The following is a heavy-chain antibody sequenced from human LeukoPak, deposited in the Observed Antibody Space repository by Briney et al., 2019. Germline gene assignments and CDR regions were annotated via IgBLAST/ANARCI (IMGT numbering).Heavy chain of an antibody. CDR2: IYHSGST. CDR3: ARGFLGYDFWSGYHEGYFDY. V-gene: IGHV4-30-2*01. D-gene: IGHD3-3*01. Sequence: PSETLSLTCTVSGGSISSGGYYWSWIRQPPGKGLEWIGYIYHSGSTYYNPSLKSRVTISVDRSKNQFSLKLSSVTAADTAVYYCARGFLGYDFWSGYHEGYFDYWGQGTLVTVSS. CDR1: GGSISSGGYY. J-gene: IGHJ4*02.